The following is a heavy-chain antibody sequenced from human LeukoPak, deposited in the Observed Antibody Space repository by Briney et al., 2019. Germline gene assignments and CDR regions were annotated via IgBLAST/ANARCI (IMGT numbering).Heavy chain of an antibody. CDR2: IIPIFGTA. J-gene: IGHJ4*02. V-gene: IGHV1-69*05. Sequence: SVKVSCKASGGTFSSYAISWVRQAPGQGLEWMGRIIPIFGTANYAQKFQGRVTITTGESTSTAYMELSSLRSEDTAVYYCARELPMVRGVLDYWGQGTLVTVSS. D-gene: IGHD3-10*01. CDR1: GGTFSSYA. CDR3: ARELPMVRGVLDY.